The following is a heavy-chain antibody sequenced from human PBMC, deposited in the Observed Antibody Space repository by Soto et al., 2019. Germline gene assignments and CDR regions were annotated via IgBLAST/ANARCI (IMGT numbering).Heavy chain of an antibody. D-gene: IGHD2-21*01. CDR2: ISGGSKTI. CDR3: EKASQFGELLIHY. V-gene: IGHV3-48*04. Sequence: GGSMRLSCAASGFNCGTYGMHWVRQDPGKGLEWISYISGGSKTIRYADSVKGRFTASRDNAQNSLFLQMNSLRVEDTAIYYCEKASQFGELLIHYWGQGTLVTVSS. CDR1: GFNCGTYG. J-gene: IGHJ4*02.